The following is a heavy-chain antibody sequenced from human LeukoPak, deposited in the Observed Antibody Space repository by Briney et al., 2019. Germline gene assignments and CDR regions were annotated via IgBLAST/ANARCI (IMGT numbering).Heavy chain of an antibody. J-gene: IGHJ1*01. CDR1: GDSISSSY. CDR2: IYYSGGT. CDR3: ARLRLTYSGNYQAYFQH. Sequence: SETLSLTCTVSGDSISSSYWSWIRQPPGKGLEWVGYIYYSGGTNYNPSLKSRVTILVDTSKNQFSLKLNSVTAADTAVYYCARLRLTYSGNYQAYFQHWGQGTLVTVSS. V-gene: IGHV4-59*08. D-gene: IGHD1-26*01.